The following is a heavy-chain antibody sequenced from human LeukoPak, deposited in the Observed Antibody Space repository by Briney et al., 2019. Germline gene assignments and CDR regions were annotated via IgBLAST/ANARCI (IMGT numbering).Heavy chain of an antibody. CDR2: ISGSGGST. CDR3: AKALRGGSSTSTVGAASFDY. CDR1: GFTFSSYA. V-gene: IGHV3-23*01. Sequence: GGSLRLSCAATGFTFSSYAMSWVRQAPGKGLEWVSAISGSGGSTYYADSVKGRFTISRDNSKNTLYLQMNSLRAEDTAVYYCAKALRGGSSTSTVGAASFDYWGQGTLVTVSS. D-gene: IGHD1-26*01. J-gene: IGHJ4*02.